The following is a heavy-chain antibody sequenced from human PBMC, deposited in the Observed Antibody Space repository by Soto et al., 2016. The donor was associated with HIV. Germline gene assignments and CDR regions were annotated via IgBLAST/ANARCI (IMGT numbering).Heavy chain of an antibody. CDR2: INPNSGGT. CDR3: GRGNNWRYYYMDV. V-gene: IGHV1-2*02. CDR1: RYTFTGQY. Sequence: QVQLVQSGAEVRKPGASVKVSCKASRYTFTGQYLHWVRQAPGQGLEWMGWINPNSGGTNYAQKFQGRVSMTRDTSISTAYMELKRLRSDDTAVYYCGRGNNWRYYYMDVWGKGTTVTVSS. D-gene: IGHD1-20*01. J-gene: IGHJ6*03.